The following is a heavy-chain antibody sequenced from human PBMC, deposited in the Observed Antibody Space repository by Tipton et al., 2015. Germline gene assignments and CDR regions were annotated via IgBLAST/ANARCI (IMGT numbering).Heavy chain of an antibody. CDR3: ARDRPGANYFDY. CDR2: VFYTGST. Sequence: TLSLTCTVSGGSISSEYWSWIRQPPGKGLAWIGYVFYTGSTYYNPSPESRVTISVDTFENQFSLKLSSVTAADTAVYYCARDRPGANYFDYWGQGTLVTVSS. CDR1: GGSISSEY. D-gene: IGHD7-27*01. J-gene: IGHJ4*02. V-gene: IGHV4-59*01.